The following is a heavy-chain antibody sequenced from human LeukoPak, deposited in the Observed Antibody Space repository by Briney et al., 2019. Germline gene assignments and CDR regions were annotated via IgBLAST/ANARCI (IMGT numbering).Heavy chain of an antibody. Sequence: GGSLRLSCAASGFTFSNYWMTWVRQAPGKGLEWVANIEQDGSEKYYVDSVEGRFTISRDNAKNSLNLQINSLRAKDTAVYYCARVASVHYYDSSGFGYYYYYMDVWGKGTTVTVSS. D-gene: IGHD3-22*01. CDR3: ARVASVHYYDSSGFGYYYYYMDV. CDR1: GFTFSNYW. J-gene: IGHJ6*03. CDR2: IEQDGSEK. V-gene: IGHV3-7*01.